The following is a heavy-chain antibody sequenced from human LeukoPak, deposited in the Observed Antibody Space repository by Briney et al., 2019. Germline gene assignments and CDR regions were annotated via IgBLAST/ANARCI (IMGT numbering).Heavy chain of an antibody. V-gene: IGHV1-8*01. CDR2: MNPNSGNT. J-gene: IGHJ6*02. D-gene: IGHD6-13*01. CDR1: GYTFTSYD. Sequence: ASVKVSCKASGYTFTSYDINWVRQATGQGLEWMRWMNPNSGNTGYAQKFQGRVTMTRNTSISTAYMELSSLRSEDTAVYYCAGTLYSSSWYYYYYGMDVWGQGTTVTVSS. CDR3: AGTLYSSSWYYYYYGMDV.